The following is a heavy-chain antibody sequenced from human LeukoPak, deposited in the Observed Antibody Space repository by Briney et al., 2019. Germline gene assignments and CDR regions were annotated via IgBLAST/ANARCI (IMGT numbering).Heavy chain of an antibody. V-gene: IGHV4-34*01. CDR1: GGSFSGYY. CDR2: INHSGST. Sequence: PSETLSLTCAVYGGSFSGYYWSWIRQPPGKGLEWIGEINHSGSTNYNPSLKSRVTISVDTSKNQFSLKLSPVTAADTAVYYCARRVGATGGNSLDVWGKGTTVTVSS. D-gene: IGHD4-23*01. J-gene: IGHJ6*04. CDR3: ARRVGATGGNSLDV.